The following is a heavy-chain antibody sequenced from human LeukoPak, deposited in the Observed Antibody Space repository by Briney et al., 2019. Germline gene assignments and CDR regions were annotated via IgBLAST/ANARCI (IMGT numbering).Heavy chain of an antibody. V-gene: IGHV3-33*06. D-gene: IGHD3-9*01. J-gene: IGHJ4*02. CDR1: GFTFSSYG. CDR2: IWYDGSNK. Sequence: GGSLRLSCAASGFTFSSYGMHWVRQAPGKGLGWVAVIWYDGSNKYYADSVKGRFTISRDNSKNTLYLQMNSLRAEDTAVYYCAKVILRSNFDWLWTFDYWGQGTLVTVSS. CDR3: AKVILRSNFDWLWTFDY.